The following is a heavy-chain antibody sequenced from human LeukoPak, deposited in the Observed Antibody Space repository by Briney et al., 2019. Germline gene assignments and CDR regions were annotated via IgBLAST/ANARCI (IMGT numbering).Heavy chain of an antibody. V-gene: IGHV4-34*01. J-gene: IGHJ6*03. CDR3: ASAPPRGYYYYYMDV. CDR2: INHSGST. CDR1: GFTFSNAW. Sequence: GSLRLSCAASGFTFSNAWMSWIRQPPGKGLEWIGEINHSGSTNYNPSLKSRVTISVDTSKNQFSLKLSSVTAADTAVYYCASAPPRGYYYYYMDVWGKGTTVTVSS. D-gene: IGHD3-10*01.